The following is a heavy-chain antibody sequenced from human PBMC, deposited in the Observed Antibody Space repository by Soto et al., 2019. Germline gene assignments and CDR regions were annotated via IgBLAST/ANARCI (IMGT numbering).Heavy chain of an antibody. CDR1: GFTFSSYG. V-gene: IGHV3-30*18. D-gene: IGHD6-13*01. Sequence: QVQLVESGGGVVQPGRSLRLSCAASGFTFSSYGMHWVRQAPGKGLEWVAVISYDGSNKYYADSVKGRFTISRDNSKNTLYLQRNSLRAEDTAVYYCAKDRVYSSSWYGDLWGRGTLVTVSS. J-gene: IGHJ2*01. CDR3: AKDRVYSSSWYGDL. CDR2: ISYDGSNK.